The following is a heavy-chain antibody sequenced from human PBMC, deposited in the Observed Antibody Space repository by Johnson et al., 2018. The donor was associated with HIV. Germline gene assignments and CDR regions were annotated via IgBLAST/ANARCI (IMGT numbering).Heavy chain of an antibody. Sequence: QVQLVESGGGVVQPGRSLRLSCAASGYTFSSYAMHWVRQAPGKGLEWVAVISYDANNKYYAGSVKGRFTISRDNSKNTLYLQMNSLRAEDTAVYYCAKGDYGDYEGSDAFDIWGQGTMVTVSS. V-gene: IGHV3-30-3*01. D-gene: IGHD4-17*01. CDR1: GYTFSSYA. CDR3: AKGDYGDYEGSDAFDI. CDR2: ISYDANNK. J-gene: IGHJ3*02.